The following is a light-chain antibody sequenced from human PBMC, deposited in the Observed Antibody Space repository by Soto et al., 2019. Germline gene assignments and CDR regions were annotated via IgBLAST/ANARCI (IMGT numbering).Light chain of an antibody. V-gene: IGLV2-8*01. CDR2: EVS. CDR3: SSYGGRNNFVV. CDR1: SSDIGAYNY. Sequence: QSALTQPPSASGSPGQSVTISCTGASSDIGAYNYVSWYQQHPGKAPKLMIFEVSKRPSGVPDRFSGSKSGNTASLTVSGLQAEYEAIYYCSSYGGRNNFVVFGGGTKLPVL. J-gene: IGLJ2*01.